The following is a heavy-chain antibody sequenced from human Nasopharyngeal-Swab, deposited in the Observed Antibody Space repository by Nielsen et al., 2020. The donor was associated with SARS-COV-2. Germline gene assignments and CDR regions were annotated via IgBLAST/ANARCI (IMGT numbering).Heavy chain of an antibody. CDR3: ARGASGLLFLFDY. CDR2: ISGSGDTT. CDR1: GFTVSSNY. J-gene: IGHJ4*02. Sequence: GESLKISCAASGFTVSSNYMSWVRQAPGKGLEWVSIISGSGDTTYYADSVKDRFTISRDNSKNTLYLQTNSLRAEDTAVYYCARGASGLLFLFDYWGQGTLVTVSS. D-gene: IGHD2-21*02. V-gene: IGHV3-23*01.